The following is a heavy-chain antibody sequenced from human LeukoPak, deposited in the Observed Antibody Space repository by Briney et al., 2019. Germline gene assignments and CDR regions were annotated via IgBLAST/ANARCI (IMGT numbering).Heavy chain of an antibody. CDR3: VKGGQNYDFWRFDY. J-gene: IGHJ4*02. V-gene: IGHV3-23*01. D-gene: IGHD3-3*01. CDR2: ISGSGGST. CDR1: GFRFSSYA. Sequence: GGSLRLSCGASGFRFSSYAMSWVRQARGKGLEWGSSISGSGGSTYYTDSVKGRFAISRDNSKSTLYLQMNSLRTDDTALYYCVKGGQNYDFWRFDYWGQGTLVTASS.